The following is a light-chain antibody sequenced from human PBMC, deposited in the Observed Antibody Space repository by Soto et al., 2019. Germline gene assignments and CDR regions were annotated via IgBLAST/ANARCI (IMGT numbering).Light chain of an antibody. CDR2: DVS. Sequence: QSALTQPASVSGSPGQSITISCTGTSSDVGGYNYVSWYQQHPGKAPKLMIYDVSNRPSGFSNRFSGSKSGNTASLTISGRQAEDEADYYCSSYTSSSTHYVVFGGGTKMNVL. CDR1: SSDVGGYNY. J-gene: IGLJ2*01. CDR3: SSYTSSSTHYVV. V-gene: IGLV2-14*01.